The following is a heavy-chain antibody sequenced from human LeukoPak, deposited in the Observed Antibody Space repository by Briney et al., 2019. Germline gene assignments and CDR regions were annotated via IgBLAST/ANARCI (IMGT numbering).Heavy chain of an antibody. CDR2: ISYDGSNK. Sequence: GRSLRLSCAASGFTFSSYAMHWVRQAPGKGLEWVAVISYDGSNKYYADSVKGRFTISRANSKNTLFLQMNSLRAEDTAVYYCAKRLYYFDTTRIDAFDIWGQGTLVTVSS. V-gene: IGHV3-30*04. J-gene: IGHJ3*02. CDR3: AKRLYYFDTTRIDAFDI. D-gene: IGHD3-22*01. CDR1: GFTFSSYA.